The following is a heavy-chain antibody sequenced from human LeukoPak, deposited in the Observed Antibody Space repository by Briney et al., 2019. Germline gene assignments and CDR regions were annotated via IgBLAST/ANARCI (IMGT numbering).Heavy chain of an antibody. CDR2: INHSGST. CDR3: ARGLIAAAGTSYLFDP. CDR1: GGSFSGYY. V-gene: IGHV4-34*01. D-gene: IGHD6-13*01. J-gene: IGHJ5*02. Sequence: SETLSLTCAVYGGSFSGYYWSWIRQPPGKGLEWIGEINHSGSTNYNPSLKSRVTISVDTSKNQFPLKLSSVTAADTAVYYCARGLIAAAGTSYLFDPWGQGTLVTVSS.